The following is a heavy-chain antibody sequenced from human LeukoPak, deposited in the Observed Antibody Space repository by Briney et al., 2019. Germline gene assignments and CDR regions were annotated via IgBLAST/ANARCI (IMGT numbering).Heavy chain of an antibody. Sequence: GGSLRLSCAASGFTFSGFAMDWVRQAPGKGLEWVSYISSSSSTIYYADSVKGRVTISRDNAKNSLYLQMNSLRAEDTAVYYCARDRKDSSSWEYYFDYWGQGTLVTVSS. D-gene: IGHD6-13*01. CDR1: GFTFSGFA. CDR3: ARDRKDSSSWEYYFDY. V-gene: IGHV3-48*04. CDR2: ISSSSSTI. J-gene: IGHJ4*02.